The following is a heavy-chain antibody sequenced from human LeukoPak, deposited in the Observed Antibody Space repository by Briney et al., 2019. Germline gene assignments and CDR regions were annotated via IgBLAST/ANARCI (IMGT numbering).Heavy chain of an antibody. Sequence: SETLSLTCTVSGYSISSGYYWGWIRQPPGKGLEWIGEIYHSGSTNYNPSLKSRVTISVDKSKNQFSLKLSSVTAADTAVYYCAREQVWVPAARLDGWFDPWGQGALVTVSS. CDR3: AREQVWVPAARLDGWFDP. J-gene: IGHJ5*02. CDR1: GYSISSGYY. D-gene: IGHD2-2*01. CDR2: IYHSGST. V-gene: IGHV4-38-2*02.